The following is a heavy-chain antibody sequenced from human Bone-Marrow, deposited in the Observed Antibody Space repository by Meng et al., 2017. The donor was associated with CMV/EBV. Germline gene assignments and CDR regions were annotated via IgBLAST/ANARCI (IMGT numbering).Heavy chain of an antibody. D-gene: IGHD2-15*01. Sequence: FTFSSYAMHWVRQAPGKGLEWVAVISYDGSNKYYADSVKGRFTISRDNSKNTLYLQMNSLRAEDTAVYYCARDFNDGVVVVAAGIDYWGQGTLVTVSS. V-gene: IGHV3-30-3*01. CDR2: ISYDGSNK. J-gene: IGHJ4*02. CDR1: FTFSSYA. CDR3: ARDFNDGVVVVAAGIDY.